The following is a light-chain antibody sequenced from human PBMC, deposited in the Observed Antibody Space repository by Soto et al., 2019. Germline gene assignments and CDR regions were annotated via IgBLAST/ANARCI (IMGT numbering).Light chain of an antibody. CDR2: PNS. CDR3: ATWDDSPSGRSWV. J-gene: IGLJ3*02. CDR1: SSNIGSNN. V-gene: IGLV1-47*01. Sequence: QSVLIQSPSASGTPGQRVSISCSGSSSNIGSNNVYWYQHFPGSAPRFLIYPNSPRPSGVPDRFSASKSGTSASLVISGLRPEDEATYYCATWDDSPSGRSWVFGGGTKLTV.